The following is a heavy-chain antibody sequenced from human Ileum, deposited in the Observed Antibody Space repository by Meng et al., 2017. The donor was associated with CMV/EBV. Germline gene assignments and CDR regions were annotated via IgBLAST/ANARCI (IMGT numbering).Heavy chain of an antibody. D-gene: IGHD6-19*01. CDR2: IFYSGST. CDR1: GGSRSRYY. Sequence: GSLRLSCTVSGGSRSRYYWSWIRQPPGKGLEWIGHIFYSGSTNYDTSLRSRVTISVDSSNNQFSLKLSSVTAADTAVYYCARAGKTYATGWYDYWG. CDR3: ARAGKTYATGWYDY. J-gene: IGHJ4*01. V-gene: IGHV4-59*01.